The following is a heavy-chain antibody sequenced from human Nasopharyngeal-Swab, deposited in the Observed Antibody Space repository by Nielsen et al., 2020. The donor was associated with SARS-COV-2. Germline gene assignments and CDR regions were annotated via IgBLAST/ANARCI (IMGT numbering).Heavy chain of an antibody. D-gene: IGHD4-17*01. V-gene: IGHV3-30*04. CDR3: ARDDYGDYVWSFDY. Sequence: GESLKISCAASGFTFSSYAMHWVRQAPGKGLEWVAVISYDGSNKYHADSVKGRFTISRDNSKNTLYLQMNSLRAEDTAVYYCARDDYGDYVWSFDYWGQGTLVTVSS. CDR2: ISYDGSNK. J-gene: IGHJ4*02. CDR1: GFTFSSYA.